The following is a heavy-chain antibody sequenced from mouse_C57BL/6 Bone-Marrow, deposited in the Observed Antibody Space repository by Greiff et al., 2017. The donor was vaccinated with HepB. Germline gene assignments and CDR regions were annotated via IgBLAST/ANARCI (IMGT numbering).Heavy chain of an antibody. CDR2: IYPGNSDT. V-gene: IGHV1-5*01. Sequence: EVQRVESGPVLARPGASVKMSCKTSGYTFTSYWMHWVKQRPGQGLEWIGAIYPGNSDTSYNQKFKGKAKLTAVTSASTAYMELSSLTNEDSAVYYCTKPLLREGFYYWGQGTTLTVSS. J-gene: IGHJ2*01. D-gene: IGHD2-4*01. CDR1: GYTFTSYW. CDR3: TKPLLREGFYY.